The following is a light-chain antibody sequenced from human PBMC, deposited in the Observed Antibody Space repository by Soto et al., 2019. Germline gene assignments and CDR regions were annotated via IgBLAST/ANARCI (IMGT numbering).Light chain of an antibody. Sequence: EIVMTQSPATLSVSPGETATLSCRASQSVSSDLAWYKQKPGQAPRLLIYGASTRATGIPARFSGSGSGTEFTLTISSLQSEDFAVYYCQQYNTWPPITFGQGTRLEIK. J-gene: IGKJ5*01. CDR3: QQYNTWPPIT. V-gene: IGKV3-15*01. CDR1: QSVSSD. CDR2: GAS.